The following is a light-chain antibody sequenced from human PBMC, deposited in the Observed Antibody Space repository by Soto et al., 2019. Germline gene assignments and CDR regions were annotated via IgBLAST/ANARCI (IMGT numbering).Light chain of an antibody. V-gene: IGLV2-8*01. Sequence: QSALTQPPSASGSPGQSVTISCTGTSSDVGGYNYVSGYQQHPGKVPKLMIYEVTKRPSGVPDRFSGSKSANTASLTVSGLQAEDEADYYCSSYAGSNILVFGGGTKRTVL. J-gene: IGLJ3*02. CDR1: SSDVGGYNY. CDR3: SSYAGSNILV. CDR2: EVT.